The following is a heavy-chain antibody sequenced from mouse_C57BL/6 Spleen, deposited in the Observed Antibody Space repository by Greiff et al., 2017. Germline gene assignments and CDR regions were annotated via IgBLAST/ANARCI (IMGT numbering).Heavy chain of an antibody. V-gene: IGHV5-4*03. J-gene: IGHJ3*01. CDR2: ISDGGSYT. CDR1: GFTFSSYA. CDR3: ARLYLPAWFAY. D-gene: IGHD2-1*01. Sequence: EVKVIESGGGLVKPGGSLKLSCAASGFTFSSYAMSWVRQTPEKRLEWVATISDGGSYTYYPDNVKGRFTISRDNAKNNLYLQMSHLKSEDTAMYYCARLYLPAWFAYWGQGTLVPVSA.